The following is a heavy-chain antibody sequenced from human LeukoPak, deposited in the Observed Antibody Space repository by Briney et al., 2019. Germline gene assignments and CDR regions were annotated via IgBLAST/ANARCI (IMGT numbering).Heavy chain of an antibody. J-gene: IGHJ3*02. CDR2: INPNSGGT. CDR1: GYTFTGYY. Sequence: EASVKVSRKAAGYTFTGYYIHWTRQAPGQGLEWMGWINPNSGGTNYAQKFQDRVTMTRDTSISTVYMELSRLRSDDTAVYYCGRDYYDSSGDGAFDIWGQGTVVTVSS. CDR3: GRDYYDSSGDGAFDI. D-gene: IGHD3-22*01. V-gene: IGHV1-2*02.